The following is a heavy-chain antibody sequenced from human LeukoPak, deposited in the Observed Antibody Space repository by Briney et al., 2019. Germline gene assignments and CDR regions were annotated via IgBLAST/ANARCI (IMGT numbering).Heavy chain of an antibody. V-gene: IGHV1-18*01. CDR1: GYTFTSYG. CDR3: ARDKGLAYCGGDCPGDFDY. Sequence: ASVKVSXKASGYTFTSYGISWVRQAPGQGLEWMGWICAYNGNTNYAQKLRGRVTMTTDTSTSTAYMELRSLRSDDTAVYYCARDKGLAYCGGDCPGDFDYWGQGTLVTVSS. D-gene: IGHD2-21*01. J-gene: IGHJ4*02. CDR2: ICAYNGNT.